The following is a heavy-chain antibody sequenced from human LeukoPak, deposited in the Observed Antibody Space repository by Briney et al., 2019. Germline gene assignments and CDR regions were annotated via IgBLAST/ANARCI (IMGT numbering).Heavy chain of an antibody. CDR2: INPSRGST. Sequence: GASVKVSCKASGYTFTSYYIHWVRRAPGQGLEWMGMINPSRGSTSYAQKFQGGLTMTRDTSTSTVYMELSSLRSEDTAVYYCTRGVQLERRYYNWFDPWGQGTLVTVSS. CDR3: TRGVQLERRYYNWFDP. J-gene: IGHJ5*02. D-gene: IGHD1-1*01. CDR1: GYTFTSYY. V-gene: IGHV1-46*01.